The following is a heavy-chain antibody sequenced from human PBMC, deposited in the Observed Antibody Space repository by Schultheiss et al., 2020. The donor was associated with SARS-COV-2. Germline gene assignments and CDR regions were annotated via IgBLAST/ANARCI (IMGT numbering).Heavy chain of an antibody. CDR1: GFTFSNAW. CDR3: TTGGRDYFSDY. V-gene: IGHV3-15*07. D-gene: IGHD2-21*02. J-gene: IGHJ4*02. Sequence: GGSLRLSCAASGFTFSNAWMNWVRQGPGKGLEWVGRIKSKPDGGTTEYAAPVKGRFTISRDDSKNTLYLQMNSLKTEDTAVYYCTTGGRDYFSDYWGRGTLVTVSS. CDR2: IKSKPDGGTT.